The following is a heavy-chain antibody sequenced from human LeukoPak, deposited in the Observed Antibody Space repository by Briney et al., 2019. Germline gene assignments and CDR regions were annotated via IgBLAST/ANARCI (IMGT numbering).Heavy chain of an antibody. Sequence: SETLSLTCTVSGGSINSYYWSWIRQPAGKGLEWIGRIYTSGSTNYNPSLKSRVTMSVDTSKNQFSLKLSSVTAADTAVYYCAREGEQLARGGFYYYYGMDVWGQGTTVTVSS. CDR1: GGSINSYY. D-gene: IGHD6-13*01. J-gene: IGHJ6*02. CDR2: IYTSGST. V-gene: IGHV4-4*07. CDR3: AREGEQLARGGFYYYYGMDV.